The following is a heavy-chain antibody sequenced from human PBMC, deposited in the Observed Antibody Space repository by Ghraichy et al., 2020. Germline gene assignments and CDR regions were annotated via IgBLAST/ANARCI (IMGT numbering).Heavy chain of an antibody. CDR2: IYYSGST. Sequence: ESLNISCTVSGGSISSSSSYWGWIRQPPGKGLEWIGSIYYSGSTYYNPSLKSRVTISVDTSKNPFSLKLSSVTAADTAVYYCASQTTYSSGWFTTDYWGQGTLVTVSS. CDR1: GGSISSSSSY. V-gene: IGHV4-39*01. CDR3: ASQTTYSSGWFTTDY. D-gene: IGHD6-19*01. J-gene: IGHJ4*02.